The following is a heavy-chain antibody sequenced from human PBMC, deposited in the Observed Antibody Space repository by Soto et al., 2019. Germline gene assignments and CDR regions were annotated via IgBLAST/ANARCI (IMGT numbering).Heavy chain of an antibody. J-gene: IGHJ4*02. Sequence: SGPTLVNPTQTLTLTCTLSGFSLTTRSMCVSWIRQSPGKALEWLALIDWDGDTYYSTSLKTRPTLSRDTSTNQVVLTMTNLDPADTATYFCARRLNYDFSTGYFFDFWGQ. D-gene: IGHD3-3*01. CDR3: ARRLNYDFSTGYFFDF. CDR2: IDWDGDT. CDR1: GFSLTTRSMC. V-gene: IGHV2-70*01.